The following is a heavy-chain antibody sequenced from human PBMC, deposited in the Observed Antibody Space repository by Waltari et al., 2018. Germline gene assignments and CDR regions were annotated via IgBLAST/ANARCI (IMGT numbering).Heavy chain of an antibody. D-gene: IGHD3-10*01. CDR2: INQGGSGR. V-gene: IGHV3-7*01. Sequence: EVKLVESGGGLVQPGGSLRLSCVASGFIFERYWMTWVRQAPGKGMEWVANINQGGSGRYYVDSVKGRFTISRDNAKNSVDLQMDNLRVEDTAVYYCARELFTYGPLEYYYAMDVWCQGTTVTVSS. J-gene: IGHJ6*02. CDR3: ARELFTYGPLEYYYAMDV. CDR1: GFIFERYW.